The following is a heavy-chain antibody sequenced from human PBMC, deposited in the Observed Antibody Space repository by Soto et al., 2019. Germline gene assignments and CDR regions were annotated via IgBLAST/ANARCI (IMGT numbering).Heavy chain of an antibody. CDR1: GGSFSGYY. J-gene: IGHJ4*02. V-gene: IGHV4-34*01. CDR3: ARSHLYYDSSGYPDY. CDR2: INHSGST. Sequence: SETLSLTCAVYGGSFSGYYWSWIRQPPGKGLEWIGEINHSGSTNYNPSLKSRVTISVDTSKNQFSLKLSSVTAADTAVYYCARSHLYYDSSGYPDYWGQGTLVTVSS. D-gene: IGHD3-22*01.